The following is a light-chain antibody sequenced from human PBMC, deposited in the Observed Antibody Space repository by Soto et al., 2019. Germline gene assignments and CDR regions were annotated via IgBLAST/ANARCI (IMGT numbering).Light chain of an antibody. V-gene: IGKV4-1*01. CDR1: QSVLYSSNNKNY. Sequence: DIVMTQSPDSLAVSLGERATINCKSSQSVLYSSNNKNYLAWYQQKPGQPPKLLIYWASTRESGVPDRFSGSGSGTDFTLTISRLQAEDVAVYFCQQYYTSTLTFGRGTKVEI. J-gene: IGKJ4*01. CDR3: QQYYTSTLT. CDR2: WAS.